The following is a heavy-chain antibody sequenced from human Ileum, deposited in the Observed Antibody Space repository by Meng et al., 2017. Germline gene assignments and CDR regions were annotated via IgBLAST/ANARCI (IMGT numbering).Heavy chain of an antibody. Sequence: GGSLRLSCAASGFSFSSYWMHWVRQAPGKGLVWVSRINGDGSSTSYADSVKGRFTISRDNAKNTLDLQMNSRRAEDTAVYYCARGGGYSYGPFDYWGQGTLVTVSS. V-gene: IGHV3-74*01. CDR3: ARGGGYSYGPFDY. CDR2: INGDGSST. D-gene: IGHD5-18*01. J-gene: IGHJ4*02. CDR1: GFSFSSYW.